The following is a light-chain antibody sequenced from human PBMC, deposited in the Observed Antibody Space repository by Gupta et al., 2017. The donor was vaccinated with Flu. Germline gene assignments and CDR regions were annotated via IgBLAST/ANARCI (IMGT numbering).Light chain of an antibody. CDR1: QSVSSY. V-gene: IGKV3-11*01. J-gene: IGKJ5*01. CDR3: QQRSNWIT. CDR2: DAS. Sequence: PGERATLSCRASQSVSSYLAWYQQKPGQAPRLLIYDASNRATGIPARFSGSGSGTDFTLTISSLEPEDFAVYYCQQRSNWITFGQGTRLDIK.